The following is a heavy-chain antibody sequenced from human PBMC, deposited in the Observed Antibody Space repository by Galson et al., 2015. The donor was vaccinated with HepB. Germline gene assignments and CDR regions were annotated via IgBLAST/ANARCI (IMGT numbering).Heavy chain of an antibody. CDR2: ISYDGSNK. CDR1: GFTFSSYG. V-gene: IGHV3-30*18. J-gene: IGHJ4*02. CDR3: AKDRGKGREENYNDY. Sequence: SLRLSCAASGFTFSSYGMHWVRQAPGKGLEWVAVISYDGSNKYYADSVKGRFTISRDNSKNTLYLQMNSLRAEDTAVYYCAKDRGKGREENYNDYWGQGTLVTVSS. D-gene: IGHD1-14*01.